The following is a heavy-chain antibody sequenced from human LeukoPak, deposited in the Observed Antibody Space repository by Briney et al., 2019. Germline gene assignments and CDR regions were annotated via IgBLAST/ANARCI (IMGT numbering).Heavy chain of an antibody. CDR1: GFTFDGYA. CDR2: ISWNSGSI. Sequence: GGSLRLSCAASGFTFDGYAMHWVRQAPGKGLEWVSGISWNSGSIGYADSVKGRFTISRDNAKNSLYLQMNSLRAEDTALYYCAKAYGSGYYFFDYWGQGTLVTVSS. V-gene: IGHV3-9*01. CDR3: AKAYGSGYYFFDY. J-gene: IGHJ4*02. D-gene: IGHD3-22*01.